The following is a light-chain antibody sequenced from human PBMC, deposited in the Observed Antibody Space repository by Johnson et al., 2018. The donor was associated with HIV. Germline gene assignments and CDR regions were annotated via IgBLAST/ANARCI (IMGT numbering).Light chain of an antibody. CDR1: SSNIGNNY. V-gene: IGLV1-51*01. J-gene: IGLJ1*01. CDR3: GTWDSSLSAS. Sequence: QSVLTQPPSVSAAPGQKVTISCSGSSSNIGNNYVSWYQQLPGTAPKLLIYDNNKRPSGIPDRFSGSKSGTSATLGITGLQTGDEDDYYCGTWDSSLSASFGTGTKVTVL. CDR2: DNN.